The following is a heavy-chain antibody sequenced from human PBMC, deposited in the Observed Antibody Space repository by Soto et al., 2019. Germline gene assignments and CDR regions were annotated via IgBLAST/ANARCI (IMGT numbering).Heavy chain of an antibody. V-gene: IGHV4-39*01. D-gene: IGHD1-26*01. J-gene: IGHJ4*02. CDR3: ARLQKWEIRYFDC. CDR1: VGFISSSSYY. CDR2: IYYSGST. Sequence: PSQTLCLTCTVSVGFISSSSYYWGWIRQPPGKGLEWIGSIYYSGSTYYNPSLKSRVTISVDTSKNQFSLKLSSVTAADTAVYYCARLQKWEIRYFDCWGQGTMVTVSS.